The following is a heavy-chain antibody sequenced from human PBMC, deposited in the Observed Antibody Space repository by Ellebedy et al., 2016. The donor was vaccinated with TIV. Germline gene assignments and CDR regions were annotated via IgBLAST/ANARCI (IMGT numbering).Heavy chain of an antibody. D-gene: IGHD5-18*01. CDR3: ARGPMDTVLVYSWFDP. CDR2: IVVGSGNT. Sequence: AASVKVSCKPSGFTFSDSSVQWVRQARGQRLEWIGWIVVGSGNTNYAQNFQERVTITRDMSTSTAYMELSSLRSEDTAVYYCARGPMDTVLVYSWFDPWGQGTPVTVSS. CDR1: GFTFSDSS. V-gene: IGHV1-58*01. J-gene: IGHJ5*02.